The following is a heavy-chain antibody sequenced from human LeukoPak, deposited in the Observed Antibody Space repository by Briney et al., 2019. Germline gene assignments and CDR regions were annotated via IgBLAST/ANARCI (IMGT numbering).Heavy chain of an antibody. Sequence: PGGSLRLSCAASGFTFSSYSMNWVRQAPGKGLEWVSSISSSSSYIYYADSEKGRFIIFRENPKNSLYLQMNSLRAEDTAAYYCARDETLFDYWGQGTLVTVSS. CDR2: ISSSSSYI. J-gene: IGHJ4*02. V-gene: IGHV3-21*01. CDR1: GFTFSSYS. CDR3: ARDETLFDY.